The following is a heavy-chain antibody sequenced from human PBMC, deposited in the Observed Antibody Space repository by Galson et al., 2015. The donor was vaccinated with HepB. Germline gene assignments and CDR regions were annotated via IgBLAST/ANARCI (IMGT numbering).Heavy chain of an antibody. CDR3: ARLGAWSSGWHGMDV. J-gene: IGHJ6*02. D-gene: IGHD6-19*01. CDR2: IYPGDSDT. Sequence: QSGAEVKKPGESLKISCKGSGYSFTSYWIGWVRQMPGKGLEWLGIIYPGDSDTRYSPSFQGQVTISADKSISTAYLQWSSLKAWDTAMYYCARLGAWSSGWHGMDVWGQGTTVTVSS. V-gene: IGHV5-51*01. CDR1: GYSFTSYW.